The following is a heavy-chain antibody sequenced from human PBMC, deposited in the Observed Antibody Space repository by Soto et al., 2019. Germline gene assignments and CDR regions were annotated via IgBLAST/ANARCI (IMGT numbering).Heavy chain of an antibody. Sequence: QVQLVESGGGVVKPGRSLRLSCAASGFTFSSYAMHWVRQAPGKGLEWVAVISYDGSNKYYADSVKGRFTISRDNSKNTLYLQMNSLRAEDTAVYYCARDDYSSHYFDYWGQGTLVTVSS. J-gene: IGHJ4*02. CDR2: ISYDGSNK. CDR3: ARDDYSSHYFDY. V-gene: IGHV3-30-3*01. D-gene: IGHD6-19*01. CDR1: GFTFSSYA.